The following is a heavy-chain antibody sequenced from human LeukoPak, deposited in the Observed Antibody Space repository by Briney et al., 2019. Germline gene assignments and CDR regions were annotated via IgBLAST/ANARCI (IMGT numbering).Heavy chain of an antibody. CDR1: GGTFSSYA. J-gene: IGHJ4*02. CDR3: AISRDGYIVFDY. V-gene: IGHV1-69*05. Sequence: SVKVSCKASGGTFSSYAISWVRQAPGQGLEWMGRIIPIFGTANYAQKFQGRITIITDESTITAYMELSSLRSEDTAVYYCAISRDGYIVFDYRGQGTLVTVSS. CDR2: IIPIFGTA. D-gene: IGHD5-24*01.